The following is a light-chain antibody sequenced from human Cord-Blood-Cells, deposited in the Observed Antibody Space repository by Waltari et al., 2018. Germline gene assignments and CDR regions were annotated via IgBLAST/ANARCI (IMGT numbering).Light chain of an antibody. CDR1: QSISSY. J-gene: IGKJ2*01. Sequence: DIQMTQSPSSLSASVGDRVTITCRASQSISSYLMWYQQKPGKAPKLLIYAASSLQSGVPSRFSGSGSGTDVTLTISSLQPEDFATYYCRQSYSTPYTFGQGTKLEIK. V-gene: IGKV1-39*01. CDR2: AAS. CDR3: RQSYSTPYT.